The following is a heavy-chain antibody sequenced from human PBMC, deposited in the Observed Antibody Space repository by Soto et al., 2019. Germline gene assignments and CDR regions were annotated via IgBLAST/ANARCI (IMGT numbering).Heavy chain of an antibody. V-gene: IGHV4-31*03. CDR1: GGSISSGGYY. J-gene: IGHJ4*02. Sequence: QVQLQESGPGLVKPSQTLSLTCTVSGGSISSGGYYWSWIRQHPGKGLEWIGYIYYSGSTYYNPSHKSRVTMSVDTSKSQFSLKLSSVTAADTAVYYCARSPEATVTAFDYWGQGTLVTVSS. CDR2: IYYSGST. CDR3: ARSPEATVTAFDY. D-gene: IGHD4-17*01.